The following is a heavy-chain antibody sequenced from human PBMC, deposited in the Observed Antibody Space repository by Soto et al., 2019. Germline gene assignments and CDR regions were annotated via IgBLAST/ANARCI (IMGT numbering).Heavy chain of an antibody. CDR2: INPSGGST. CDR1: GYTFTSYY. CDR3: ARDVGYCSSTSCYESIYYYYGMDV. J-gene: IGHJ6*02. V-gene: IGHV1-46*01. D-gene: IGHD2-2*01. Sequence: QVQLVQSGAEVKKPGASVKVSCKASGYTFTSYYMHWVRQAPGQGLEWMGIINPSGGSTSYAQKVQGRVTMTRDTSTSTVYMELSSLRSEDTAVYYCARDVGYCSSTSCYESIYYYYGMDVWGQGTTVTVSS.